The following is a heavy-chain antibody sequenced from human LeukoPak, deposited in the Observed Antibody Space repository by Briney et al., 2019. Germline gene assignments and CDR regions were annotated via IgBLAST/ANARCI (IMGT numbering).Heavy chain of an antibody. D-gene: IGHD3-10*01. V-gene: IGHV3-30*02. CDR3: ARDSPPELYGSGENGYYGMDV. Sequence: GGSLRLSCAASGFTFSSYGMHWVRRAPGKGLEWAAFIRYDGSNKYYADSVKGRFTISRDNSKNTLYLQMNSLRAEDTAVYYCARDSPPELYGSGENGYYGMDVWGQGTTVTVSS. CDR2: IRYDGSNK. J-gene: IGHJ6*02. CDR1: GFTFSSYG.